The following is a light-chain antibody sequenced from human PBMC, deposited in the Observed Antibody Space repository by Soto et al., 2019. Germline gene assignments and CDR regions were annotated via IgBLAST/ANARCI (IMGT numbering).Light chain of an antibody. Sequence: EIVLTQSPGTLSLSPGERATLSCRASQSVSSSYLAWYQQKPGQAPRLLIYGASSRATGIPDRFSGSGSGTDFTLTISRLEPVFYSFYYHQHLHT. CDR1: QSVSSSY. J-gene: IGKJ2*01. CDR3: QHLHT. V-gene: IGKV3-20*01. CDR2: GAS.